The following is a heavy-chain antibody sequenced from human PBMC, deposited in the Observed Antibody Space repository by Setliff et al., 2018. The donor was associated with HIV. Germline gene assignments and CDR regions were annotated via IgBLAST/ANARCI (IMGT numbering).Heavy chain of an antibody. V-gene: IGHV4-39*01. CDR2: IYYSGTT. CDR3: ARHGRQCSGVFYAQACDFEY. CDR1: GGSVSDTSYY. D-gene: IGHD6-19*01. J-gene: IGHJ4*02. Sequence: LSLTCTVSGGSVSDTSYYWGWIRQPPGKGLEWIGSIYYSGTTYYNPSLKSRVTISVDTSKNQFSLRLTSVTAADTAVYYCARHGRQCSGVFYAQACDFEYWGQGVLVTVSS.